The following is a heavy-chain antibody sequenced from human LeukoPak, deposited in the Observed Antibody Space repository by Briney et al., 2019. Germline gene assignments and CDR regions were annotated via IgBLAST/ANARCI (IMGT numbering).Heavy chain of an antibody. Sequence: PSETLSLTCTVSGGSISSYYWSWIRQPPGKGLEWIGYIYYSGSTNYNPSLRSRVTISVDTSKNQFSLKLSSVTAADTAVYYCAGYDYGDYGRRWYFDLWGRGTLVTVSS. J-gene: IGHJ2*01. CDR3: AGYDYGDYGRRWYFDL. V-gene: IGHV4-59*01. CDR2: IYYSGST. CDR1: GGSISSYY. D-gene: IGHD4-17*01.